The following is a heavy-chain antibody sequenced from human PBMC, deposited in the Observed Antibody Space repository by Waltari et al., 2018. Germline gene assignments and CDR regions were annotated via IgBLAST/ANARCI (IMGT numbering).Heavy chain of an antibody. Sequence: QVQLQQWGAGLLKPSETLSLTCAVYGGSFSGYYWSWIRQPPGKGLEWIGEINHSGRTNYNPSLKSRVTISVDTSKNQFSLKLSSVTAADTAVYYCARARIAVARSWFDPWGQGTLVTVSS. V-gene: IGHV4-34*01. CDR2: INHSGRT. CDR3: ARARIAVARSWFDP. CDR1: GGSFSGYY. D-gene: IGHD6-19*01. J-gene: IGHJ5*02.